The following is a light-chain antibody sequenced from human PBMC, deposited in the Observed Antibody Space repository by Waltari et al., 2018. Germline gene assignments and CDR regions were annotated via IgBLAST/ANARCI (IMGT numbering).Light chain of an antibody. CDR3: QQYYSTPYT. J-gene: IGKJ2*01. V-gene: IGKV4-1*01. CDR2: WAS. Sequence: DIVMTQSPDSLAVSLGERATINCKSSQSVLYSSNNKNYLAWYQQKPGQPPKLLIYWASTRESGVPDRFSGSGSGTDFTLTIGSLQADDVAVYYCQQYYSTPYTFGQGTKLEIK. CDR1: QSVLYSSNNKNY.